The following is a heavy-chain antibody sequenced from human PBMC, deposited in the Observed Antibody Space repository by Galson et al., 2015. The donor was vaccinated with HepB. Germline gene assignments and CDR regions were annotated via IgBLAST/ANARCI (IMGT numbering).Heavy chain of an antibody. CDR2: ISRTSFNI. Sequence: SLRLSCAASGFTFTSYTMNWVRQPPGEGLEWVSSISRTSFNIYYADSMKGRFTISRDNANNSLYLHLNSLRVDDTAVYYCARENGGNFDYWGQGTLVTVSS. V-gene: IGHV3-21*06. D-gene: IGHD4-23*01. CDR1: GFTFTSYT. CDR3: ARENGGNFDY. J-gene: IGHJ4*02.